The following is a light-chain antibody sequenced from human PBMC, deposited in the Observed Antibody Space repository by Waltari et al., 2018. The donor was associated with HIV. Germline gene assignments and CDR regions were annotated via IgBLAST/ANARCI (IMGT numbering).Light chain of an antibody. CDR3: SSCASSSSLYV. CDR1: ISDVGGYNY. V-gene: IGLV2-14*01. CDR2: EVS. J-gene: IGLJ1*01. Sequence: QFPLTQPASASGSPVHSTTISCTGTISDVGGYNYVSLYQQHPGKAPKLIMSEVSNRPSGVPNRFSGSKSGNTASLAISGLQVEDEADYYCSSCASSSSLYVFGTGTKVTVL.